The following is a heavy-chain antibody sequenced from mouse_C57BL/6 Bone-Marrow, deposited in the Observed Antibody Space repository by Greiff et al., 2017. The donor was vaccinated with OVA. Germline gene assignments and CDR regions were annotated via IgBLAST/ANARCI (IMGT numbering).Heavy chain of an antibody. Sequence: DVKLVESGGGLVKPGGSLKLSCAASGFTFSDYGMHWVRQAPEQGLEWVAYISSGSSTIYYADTVKGRFTISRDNAKNTLFLQMTSLRSEDTAMYYCARRSNYAMDYWGKGTSVTVSS. CDR2: ISSGSSTI. CDR1: GFTFSDYG. V-gene: IGHV5-17*01. CDR3: ARRSNYAMDY. J-gene: IGHJ4*01.